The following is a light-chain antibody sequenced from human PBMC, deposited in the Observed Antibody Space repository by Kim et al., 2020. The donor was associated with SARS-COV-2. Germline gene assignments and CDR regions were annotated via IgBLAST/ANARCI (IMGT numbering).Light chain of an antibody. CDR3: QQSFKTPPIT. Sequence: SVGGRVTISCRASQNVGNYVNWYQQKPGQSPKLLSFGASNLHSPVPSRFSGGGSETDFTLTITNLQREDFATYFCQQSFKTPPITFGQGTRLEIK. CDR1: QNVGNY. CDR2: GAS. J-gene: IGKJ5*01. V-gene: IGKV1-39*01.